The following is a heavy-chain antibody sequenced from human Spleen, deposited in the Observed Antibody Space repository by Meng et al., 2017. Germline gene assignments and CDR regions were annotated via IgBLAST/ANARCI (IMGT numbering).Heavy chain of an antibody. CDR1: GYTFSTNA. CDR3: ARHDYGDPQGIDY. V-gene: IGHV7-4-1*02. CDR2: INTNTGNP. J-gene: IGHJ4*02. D-gene: IGHD4-17*01. Sequence: HVLLVHCCVELKKPGASVKVSCKASGYTFSTNARNWVRQGTGQGLEWMGWINTNTGNPTYAQGFTGRFVFSLDTAVGAAYLQITSLKAEDTAMYYCARHDYGDPQGIDYWGQGTLVTVSS.